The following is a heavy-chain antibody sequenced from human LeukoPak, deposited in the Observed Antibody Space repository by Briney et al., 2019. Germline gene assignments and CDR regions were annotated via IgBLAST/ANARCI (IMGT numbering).Heavy chain of an antibody. J-gene: IGHJ5*02. CDR1: GYFFTGFC. Sequence: ASVKVSCKASGYFFTGFCIHWVRQAPGQGLEWMGRMNPSNGNTDFAQNFQGRVTMTRDTSITTAYMELSSLTSDDTAVYYCTRDLGGALAWFDPWGQGTLVTVSS. CDR2: MNPSNGNT. V-gene: IGHV1-2*06. CDR3: TRDLGGALAWFDP. D-gene: IGHD2-21*01.